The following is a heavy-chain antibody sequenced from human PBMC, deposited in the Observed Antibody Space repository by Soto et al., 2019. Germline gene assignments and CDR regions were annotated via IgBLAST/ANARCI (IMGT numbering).Heavy chain of an antibody. D-gene: IGHD1-26*01. CDR2: ISSSSSFI. V-gene: IGHV3-21*01. Sequence: EVQLVESGGGLVKPGGSLRLSCAASGFSLSDYSMNWIRQAPGKGLEWVASISSSSSFIHYAESMKGRFTISRDNGKNSLYLQMNSLSAEDTAVYYCAGSSDDGRDNWGQGTLVTVSS. CDR1: GFSLSDYS. CDR3: AGSSDDGRDN. J-gene: IGHJ4*02.